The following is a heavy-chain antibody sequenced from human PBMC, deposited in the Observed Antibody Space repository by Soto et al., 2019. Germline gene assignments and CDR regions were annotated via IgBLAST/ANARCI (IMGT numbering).Heavy chain of an antibody. D-gene: IGHD2-15*01. CDR3: ASHHCRGGSCYGGDAFDI. CDR2: INSDGTST. V-gene: IGHV3-74*01. CDR1: GFTFNNYW. Sequence: EVQLVESGGGLVQPGGSLRLSCAASGFTFNNYWMHWVRQVPGKGLVWVSRINSDGTSTTYADSVKGRFTISRDNAKKTLYLQMNSLRAEDTAVYYCASHHCRGGSCYGGDAFDIWGQGTMVTVSS. J-gene: IGHJ3*02.